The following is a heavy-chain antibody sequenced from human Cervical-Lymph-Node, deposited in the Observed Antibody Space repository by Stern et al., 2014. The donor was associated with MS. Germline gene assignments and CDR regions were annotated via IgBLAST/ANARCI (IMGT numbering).Heavy chain of an antibody. CDR1: GFPLSTHGVG. V-gene: IGHV2-5*02. J-gene: IGHJ5*02. CDR2: VYWDDDK. D-gene: IGHD4-23*01. Sequence: QITLKESGPTLVRPTQTLTLTCTFSGFPLSTHGVGLVWIRQPPGKAREWLALVYWDDDKRYSASLKSRLTITKETSKKQVVLTVTNLDPLDTATDYCVRGRGGLDPWGQGILVTVSS. CDR3: VRGRGGLDP.